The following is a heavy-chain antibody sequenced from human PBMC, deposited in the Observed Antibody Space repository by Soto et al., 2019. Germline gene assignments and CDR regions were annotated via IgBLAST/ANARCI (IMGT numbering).Heavy chain of an antibody. D-gene: IGHD3-22*01. V-gene: IGHV5-51*01. J-gene: IGHJ5*02. CDR1: GFSFTSYW. CDR2: IYPGDSDN. CDR3: GRLDLYDSRGSSSAPRWFDP. Sequence: GESLKISCKASGFSFTSYWIGWVRQVPGKGLEWMGIIYPGDSDNRFSPSFQGQVTISADKSISTAYLQWSSLKASDTAMYYCGRLDLYDSRGSSSAPRWFDPRGQGTLVTVSS.